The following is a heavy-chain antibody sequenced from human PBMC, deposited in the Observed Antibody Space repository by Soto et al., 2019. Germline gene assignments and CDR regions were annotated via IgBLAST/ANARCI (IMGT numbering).Heavy chain of an antibody. D-gene: IGHD6-6*01. J-gene: IGHJ4*02. CDR3: ARGSSSSGGIDY. Sequence: GASVKVSCKASGGTFSSYAISWVRQAPGQGLEWMGGIIPIFGTANYAQKFQGRVTITADKSTSTAYMELSSLRSEDTAVYYCARGSSSSGGIDYWGQGTLVTVSS. CDR2: IIPIFGTA. V-gene: IGHV1-69*06. CDR1: GGTFSSYA.